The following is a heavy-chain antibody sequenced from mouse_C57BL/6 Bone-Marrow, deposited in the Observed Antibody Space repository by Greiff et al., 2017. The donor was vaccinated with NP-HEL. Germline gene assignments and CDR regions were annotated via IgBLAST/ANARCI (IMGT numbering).Heavy chain of an antibody. Sequence: QVHVKQSGAELVKPGASVKLSCKASGYTFTEYTIHWVKQRSGQGLEWIGWFYPGSGSIKYNEKFKDKATLTADKSSSTVYMELSRLTSEDSAVYFCARHEGWSYAMDYWGQGTSVTVSS. V-gene: IGHV1-62-2*01. CDR2: FYPGSGSI. CDR3: ARHEGWSYAMDY. D-gene: IGHD2-3*01. CDR1: GYTFTEYT. J-gene: IGHJ4*01.